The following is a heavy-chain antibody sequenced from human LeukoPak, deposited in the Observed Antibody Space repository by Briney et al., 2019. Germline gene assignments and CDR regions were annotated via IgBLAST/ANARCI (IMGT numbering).Heavy chain of an antibody. D-gene: IGHD6-13*01. V-gene: IGHV1-8*03. CDR2: MNPNSGNT. J-gene: IGHJ4*02. CDR3: ARVYSSSWLYYFDY. CDR1: GYTFTSYG. Sequence: GASVKVSCKASGYTFTSYGISWVRQAPGQGLEWMGWMNPNSGNTGYAQKFQGRVTITRNTSISTAYMELSSLRSEDTAVYYCARVYSSSWLYYFDYWGQGTLVTVSS.